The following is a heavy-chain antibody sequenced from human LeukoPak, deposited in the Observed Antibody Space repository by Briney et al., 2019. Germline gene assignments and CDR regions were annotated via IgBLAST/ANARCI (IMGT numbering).Heavy chain of an antibody. D-gene: IGHD1-26*01. Sequence: GGSLRLSCAASGFTFTNYAMYWVRQAPGKGLEWVGFIRSKAYGGTTEYAASVKGRFTISRDDSKSIAYLQMNSLKTEDTAVYYCTRDGSGSYGRYYFDYWGQGTLVIVSS. CDR1: GFTFTNYA. J-gene: IGHJ4*02. V-gene: IGHV3-49*04. CDR2: IRSKAYGGTT. CDR3: TRDGSGSYGRYYFDY.